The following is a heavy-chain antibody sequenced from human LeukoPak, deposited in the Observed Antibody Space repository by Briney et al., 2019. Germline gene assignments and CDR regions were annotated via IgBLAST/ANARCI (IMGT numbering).Heavy chain of an antibody. D-gene: IGHD5-12*01. V-gene: IGHV4-39*01. CDR2: FYSDGST. J-gene: IGHJ4*02. CDR3: ARQFLIPATTENYFVS. CDR1: GASTTINSYS. Sequence: SETLSLTCSVFGASTTINSYSWGWIRQSPGKGLEWIATFYSDGSTYYNPSLKSRVTISVDASKNQVSLTLTSVTAADTAIYYCARQFLIPATTENYFVSWGQGTLLTVSS.